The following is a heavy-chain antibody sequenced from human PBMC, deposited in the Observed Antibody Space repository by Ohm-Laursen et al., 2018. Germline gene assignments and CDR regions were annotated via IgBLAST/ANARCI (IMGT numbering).Heavy chain of an antibody. CDR3: ARVPSGAYSDTSGQSFDY. Sequence: GASVKVSCKASGYTFINYDVNWVRQATGQWLEWMGWMTPSSGNTGYAQKFQGRVTMTRNTSIRTAYMELSSLSSEDTAVYYCARVPSGAYSDTSGQSFDYWGQGTLVIVSS. CDR1: GYTFINYD. D-gene: IGHD3-22*01. J-gene: IGHJ4*02. V-gene: IGHV1-8*01. CDR2: MTPSSGNT.